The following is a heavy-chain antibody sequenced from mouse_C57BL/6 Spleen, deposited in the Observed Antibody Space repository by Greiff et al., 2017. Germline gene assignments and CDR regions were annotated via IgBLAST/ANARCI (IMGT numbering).Heavy chain of an antibody. V-gene: IGHV1-64*01. CDR3: AKPPPPITTVDYAMDY. Sequence: QVQLKQPGAELVKPGASVKLSCKASGYTFTSYWMHWVKQRPGQGLEWIGMIHPNSGSTNYNEKFKSKATLTVDKSSSTAYMQLSSLTSEDSAVYYCAKPPPPITTVDYAMDYWGQGTSVTVSS. CDR2: IHPNSGST. J-gene: IGHJ4*01. CDR1: GYTFTSYW. D-gene: IGHD1-1*01.